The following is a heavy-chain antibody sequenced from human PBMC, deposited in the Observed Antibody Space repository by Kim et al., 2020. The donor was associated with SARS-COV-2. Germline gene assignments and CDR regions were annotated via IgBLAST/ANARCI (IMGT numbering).Heavy chain of an antibody. CDR1: GYSFSNYW. D-gene: IGHD2-2*02. J-gene: IGHJ4*02. V-gene: IGHV5-51*03. Sequence: GESLKISCKASGYSFSNYWVGWVRQVPGKGLEWMGNIYPDKSGTAYSPSFQGQVTFSADKSITTAYLQWDSLKASDTAIYYCAKFTPYTDTWALGDWGQGTLVTVSS. CDR2: IYPDKSGT. CDR3: AKFTPYTDTWALGD.